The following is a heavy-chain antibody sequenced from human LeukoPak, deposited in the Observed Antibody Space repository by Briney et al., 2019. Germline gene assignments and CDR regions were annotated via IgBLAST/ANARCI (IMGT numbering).Heavy chain of an antibody. V-gene: IGHV4-4*07. Sequence: SETLSLTCTVSGGSINTYFWTWIRQPAGKGLQWIGRIYPSGSTNYSPSLKSRLTMSVDTSNNQFSLKLSSVTAADTAVYYCATKLYNWFDPWGQGTLVTVSS. CDR2: IYPSGST. CDR3: ATKLYNWFDP. J-gene: IGHJ5*02. D-gene: IGHD2-2*02. CDR1: GGSINTYF.